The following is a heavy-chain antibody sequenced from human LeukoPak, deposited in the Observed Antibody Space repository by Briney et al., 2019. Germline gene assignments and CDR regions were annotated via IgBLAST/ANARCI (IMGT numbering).Heavy chain of an antibody. CDR2: IFYSGTT. Sequence: SDTLSLTCSVSGSSITSYYWSWIRQPPGKGLEWIGYIFYSGTTNYNPSLRGRVTISLDRSQSQISLKLRAVTAADTAVYYRARAYSGYDPYLYLNGMAVWGQGTTVTVSS. D-gene: IGHD5-12*01. CDR1: GSSITSYY. J-gene: IGHJ6*02. V-gene: IGHV4-59*08. CDR3: ARAYSGYDPYLYLNGMAV.